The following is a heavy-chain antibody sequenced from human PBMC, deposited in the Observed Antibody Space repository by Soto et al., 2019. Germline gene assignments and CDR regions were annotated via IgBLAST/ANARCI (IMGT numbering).Heavy chain of an antibody. V-gene: IGHV3-23*01. D-gene: IGHD3-9*01. J-gene: IGHJ6*02. CDR3: AKESDYDILTGYPHYGMDV. Sequence: SLRLSCAASAFTFSSYAMTWVRQAPGKGLEWVSAISGRGGSTYYADSVKGRFTISRDNSKNTLYLQMNSLRAEDTAVYYCAKESDYDILTGYPHYGMDVWGQGTTVTVSS. CDR2: ISGRGGST. CDR1: AFTFSSYA.